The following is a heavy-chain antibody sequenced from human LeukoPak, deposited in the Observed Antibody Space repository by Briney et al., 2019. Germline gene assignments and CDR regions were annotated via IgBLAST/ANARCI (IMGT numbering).Heavy chain of an antibody. Sequence: QSSETLSLTCTVSGVSISSSDYYWSWIRQPPGKGLEWIGEINHSGGTNYNPSLKSRVTLSVDTSKNQFSLKLSSVTAADTAVYFCARLDSWSSVDYWGQGTLVTVPS. V-gene: IGHV4-39*07. J-gene: IGHJ4*02. CDR3: ARLDSWSSVDY. CDR1: GVSISSSDYY. CDR2: INHSGGT. D-gene: IGHD6-6*01.